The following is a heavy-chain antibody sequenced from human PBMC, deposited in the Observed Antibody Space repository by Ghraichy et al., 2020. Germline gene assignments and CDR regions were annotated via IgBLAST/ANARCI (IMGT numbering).Heavy chain of an antibody. Sequence: GGSLRLSCAASGFTFSSYWMSWVRQAPGKGLEWVANIKQDGSEKYYVDSVKGRFTISRDNAKNSLYLQMNSLRAEDTAVYYCARARMVRGVRPRSNWFDPWGQGTLVTVSS. D-gene: IGHD3-10*01. J-gene: IGHJ5*02. V-gene: IGHV3-7*01. CDR1: GFTFSSYW. CDR3: ARARMVRGVRPRSNWFDP. CDR2: IKQDGSEK.